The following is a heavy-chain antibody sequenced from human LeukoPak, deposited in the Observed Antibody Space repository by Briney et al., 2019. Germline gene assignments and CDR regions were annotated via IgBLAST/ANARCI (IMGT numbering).Heavy chain of an antibody. CDR3: ATVGYSYGYYAFDI. Sequence: GGSLRPSWAASGFTFSSYTMNWVRQAPGKGLEWVSSISGSSSFMYFADSVKGRFTISRDNAKNSLNLQMDSLRVEDTAVYYCATVGYSYGYYAFDIWGQGTMVTVSS. CDR2: ISGSSSFM. CDR1: GFTFSSYT. D-gene: IGHD5-18*01. V-gene: IGHV3-21*01. J-gene: IGHJ3*02.